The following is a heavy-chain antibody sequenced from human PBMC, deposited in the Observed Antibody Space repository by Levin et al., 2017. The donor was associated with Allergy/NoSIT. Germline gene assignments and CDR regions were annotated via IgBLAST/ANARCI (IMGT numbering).Heavy chain of an antibody. V-gene: IGHV3-30*18. J-gene: IGHJ5*02. Sequence: LSGGSLRLSCAASGFTFSSYGMHWVRQAPGKGLEWVALISSDGSNENYADSVKGRFTISRDNSKNTLYLQMNSLRVEDTAVYYCAKGGPYGDYVSWGQGTLVTVSS. D-gene: IGHD4-17*01. CDR1: GFTFSSYG. CDR3: AKGGPYGDYVS. CDR2: ISSDGSNE.